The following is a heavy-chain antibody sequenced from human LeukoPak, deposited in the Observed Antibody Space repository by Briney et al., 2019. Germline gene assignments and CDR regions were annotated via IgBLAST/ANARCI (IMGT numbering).Heavy chain of an antibody. CDR2: INHSGST. D-gene: IGHD6-19*01. J-gene: IGHJ4*02. Sequence: SETLSLTCAVYGGSFSGYYWSWIRQPPGKGLEWIGEINHSGSTNYNPSLKSRVTISVDTSKDQFSLKLSSVTAADTAVYYCARRGGQWLVRGLFDYWGQGTLVTVSS. CDR1: GGSFSGYY. CDR3: ARRGGQWLVRGLFDY. V-gene: IGHV4-34*01.